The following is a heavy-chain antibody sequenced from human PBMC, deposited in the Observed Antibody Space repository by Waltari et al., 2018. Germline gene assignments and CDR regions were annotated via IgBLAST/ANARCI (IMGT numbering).Heavy chain of an antibody. Sequence: EVQLVESGGDLIRPGGSLRLSCAASGLPVNSHYINWVRQSPGKGLEGVSVVYVTGNTDYADSVKGRFTTSRDNSKNTVYLQMDSLRVEDTAMYYCARRLVVAGTLDVFDLWGQGTRVIVSS. CDR1: GLPVNSHY. D-gene: IGHD2-15*01. V-gene: IGHV3-53*03. CDR2: VYVTGNT. CDR3: ARRLVVAGTLDVFDL. J-gene: IGHJ3*01.